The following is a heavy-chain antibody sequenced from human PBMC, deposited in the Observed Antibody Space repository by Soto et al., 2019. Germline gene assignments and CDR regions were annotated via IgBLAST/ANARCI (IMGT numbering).Heavy chain of an antibody. V-gene: IGHV3-23*01. CDR3: AKAQGYGSFDY. CDR1: GFTFSSYA. D-gene: IGHD5-12*01. CDR2: VSGSGVSR. Sequence: EVQLLESGGGLVQPGGSLRLSCAASGFTFSSYAMNWVRQAPGKGLEWVSVVSGSGVSRYADSVKGRFTISRDNSQNTLYLRMNSLRAEDTALYYCAKAQGYGSFDYWGQGTLVTVSS. J-gene: IGHJ4*02.